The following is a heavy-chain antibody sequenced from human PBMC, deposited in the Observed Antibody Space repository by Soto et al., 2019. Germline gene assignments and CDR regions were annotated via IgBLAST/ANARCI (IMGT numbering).Heavy chain of an antibody. CDR3: ARWGVDTAMVTEWFDP. CDR1: GGSISSYY. Sequence: QVQLQESGPGLVKPSETLSLTCTVSGGSISSYYWSWIRQPPGKGLEWIGYVYYSGGTGYNPSLKSRVTISADTSKNQLSLKLSSVTAADTAVYYCARWGVDTAMVTEWFDPWGQGTLVTVS. V-gene: IGHV4-59*08. J-gene: IGHJ5*02. D-gene: IGHD5-18*01. CDR2: VYYSGGT.